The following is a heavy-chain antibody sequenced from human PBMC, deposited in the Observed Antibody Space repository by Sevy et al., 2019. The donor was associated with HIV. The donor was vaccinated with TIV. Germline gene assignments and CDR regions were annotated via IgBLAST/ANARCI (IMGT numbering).Heavy chain of an antibody. Sequence: GGSLRLSCAASGFTFNNAWMSWVRQAPGKGLEWVGRIKSKTAGGTTDYAAPVKGRFTISRDDSKNTLYLKMNSLKTDDTAVYYCTTKKDFWSGYFYFDYWGQGTLVTVSS. CDR1: GFTFNNAW. V-gene: IGHV3-15*05. CDR2: IKSKTAGGTT. D-gene: IGHD3-3*01. CDR3: TTKKDFWSGYFYFDY. J-gene: IGHJ4*02.